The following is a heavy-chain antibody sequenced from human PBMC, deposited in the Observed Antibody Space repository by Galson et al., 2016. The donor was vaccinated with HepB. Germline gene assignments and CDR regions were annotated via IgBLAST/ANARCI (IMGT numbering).Heavy chain of an antibody. J-gene: IGHJ6*02. CDR2: IYDSGST. V-gene: IGHV4-59*01. CDR3: AREYQFWSGGYGLDV. D-gene: IGHD3-3*01. Sequence: SETLSLTCTVSGDSMSGYYWTWIRQPPGKGLEWIGHIYDSGSTHYSPSLKSRVAISVDTSKSQFSLQLDSVTAVDTAVDYCAREYQFWSGGYGLDVWGQGTTVTVSS. CDR1: GDSMSGYY.